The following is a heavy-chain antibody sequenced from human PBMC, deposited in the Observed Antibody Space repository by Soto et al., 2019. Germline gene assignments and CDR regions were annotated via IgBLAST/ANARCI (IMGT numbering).Heavy chain of an antibody. D-gene: IGHD3-16*01. CDR1: GFTFSSYA. CDR3: ARVFEDDVWGTFPSHY. J-gene: IGHJ4*02. Sequence: EVQLVESGGGLVKPGGSLRLSCEASGFTFSSYAMNWVRQAPGQGLEWVSSIVGSSAYIHYADSVKGRFTVSRDNDKNSLFLQMDSLRAEDTAVYYCARVFEDDVWGTFPSHYWGQGILVTVSS. CDR2: IVGSSAYI. V-gene: IGHV3-21*01.